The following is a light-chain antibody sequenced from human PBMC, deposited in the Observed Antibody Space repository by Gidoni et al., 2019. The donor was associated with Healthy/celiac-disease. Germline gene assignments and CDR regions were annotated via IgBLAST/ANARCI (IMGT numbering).Light chain of an antibody. Sequence: QSALTQPPSASGSPGQSVTISCTGTSSDVGGYNFVSWYQQHPGKAPKLMIYEVTKRPSGVPDRVSGSKSGSTASLTVSVLQAEDEADYYCSSYAGSNNLVFGGGTKLTVL. V-gene: IGLV2-8*01. J-gene: IGLJ2*01. CDR3: SSYAGSNNLV. CDR1: SSDVGGYNF. CDR2: EVT.